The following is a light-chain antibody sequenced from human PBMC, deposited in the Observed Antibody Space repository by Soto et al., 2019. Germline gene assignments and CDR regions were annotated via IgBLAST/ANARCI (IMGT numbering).Light chain of an antibody. CDR3: QQYGSSPPVT. J-gene: IGKJ5*01. CDR2: GAS. V-gene: IGKV3-20*01. Sequence: PGERATLSCRASQGVSSSYLAWYQQKPGQAPRLLIYGASGRATGIPDRFSGSVSGTDFTLTISRLEPEDFAVYYCQQYGSSPPVTFGQGTRLEIK. CDR1: QGVSSSY.